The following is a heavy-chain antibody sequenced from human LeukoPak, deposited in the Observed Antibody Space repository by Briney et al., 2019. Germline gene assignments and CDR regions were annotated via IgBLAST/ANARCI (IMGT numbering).Heavy chain of an antibody. CDR3: ARDQGNYGDYRQYFQH. CDR2: ISYDGSNK. D-gene: IGHD4-17*01. V-gene: IGHV3-30*19. J-gene: IGHJ1*01. CDR1: GFTFSSYG. Sequence: GSLRLSCAASGFTFSSYGMHWVRQAPGKGLEWVAVISYDGSNKYYADSVKGRFTISRDNSKNTLYLQMNSLRAEDTAVYYCARDQGNYGDYRQYFQHWGQGTLVTVSS.